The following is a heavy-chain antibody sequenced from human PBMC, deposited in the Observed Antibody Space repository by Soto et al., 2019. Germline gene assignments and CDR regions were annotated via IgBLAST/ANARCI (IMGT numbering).Heavy chain of an antibody. CDR3: PCGSGAAVRGVP. J-gene: IGHJ4*02. V-gene: IGHV4-34*01. CDR1: GGSFNNYY. Sequence: QVQLQQWGAGLLKPSETLSLTCGVYGGSFNNYYWSWIRQPPGKGLEWIGESNHSGRTNYDPSLKIRVTISIDSSKNQFSLKLSSVTAADTAVYYCPCGSGAAVRGVPWGQGTLVTVSS. D-gene: IGHD3-10*01. CDR2: SNHSGRT.